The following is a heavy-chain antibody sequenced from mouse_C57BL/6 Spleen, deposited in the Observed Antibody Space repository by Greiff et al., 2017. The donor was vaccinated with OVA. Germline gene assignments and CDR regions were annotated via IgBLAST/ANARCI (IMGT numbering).Heavy chain of an antibody. CDR2: IYPGDGDT. CDR1: GYAFSSSW. D-gene: IGHD3-2*01. J-gene: IGHJ4*01. CDR3: ARDRQGFYYAMDY. Sequence: VQLQQSGPELVKPGASVKISCKASGYAFSSSWMNWVKQRPGKGLEWIGRIYPGDGDTNYNGKFKGKATLTADKSSSTAYMQLSSLTSEDSAVYFCARDRQGFYYAMDYWGQGTSVPVSS. V-gene: IGHV1-82*01.